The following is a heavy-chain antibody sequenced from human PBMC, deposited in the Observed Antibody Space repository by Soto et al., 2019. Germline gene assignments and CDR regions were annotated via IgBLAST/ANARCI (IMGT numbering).Heavy chain of an antibody. CDR3: ARSYRDSYEH. D-gene: IGHD4-17*01. CDR1: GGSISNNY. CDR2: IYSNGRT. J-gene: IGHJ1*01. V-gene: IGHV4-4*07. Sequence: ASETLSLTCNVSGGSISNNYWTWIRQPAGKGLEWIGRIYSNGRTNFNPSLKSRISMSIDTSKRQFSLKLTSVTAADTAVYYCARSYRDSYEHWGQGTLVTVSS.